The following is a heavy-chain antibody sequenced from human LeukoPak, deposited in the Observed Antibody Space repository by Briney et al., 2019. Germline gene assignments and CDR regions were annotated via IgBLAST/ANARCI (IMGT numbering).Heavy chain of an antibody. CDR1: GGSISSGGYY. J-gene: IGHJ1*01. D-gene: IGHD6-13*01. V-gene: IGHV4-30-2*01. CDR3: AGALRAARQQLVEGYFQH. CDR2: IYHSGST. Sequence: PSETLSLTCTVSGGSISSGGYYWSWIRQPPGKGLEWIGYIYHSGSTYYNPSLKSRVTISVDRSKNQFSLKLSSVTAADTAVYYCAGALRAARQQLVEGYFQHWGQGTLVTVSS.